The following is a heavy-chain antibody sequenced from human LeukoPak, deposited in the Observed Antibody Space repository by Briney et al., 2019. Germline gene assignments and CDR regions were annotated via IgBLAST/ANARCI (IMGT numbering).Heavy chain of an antibody. CDR3: ARGRSRDGYNFAFDI. V-gene: IGHV4-31*03. D-gene: IGHD5-24*01. J-gene: IGHJ3*02. CDR2: IYSSGST. CDR1: GGSINSGNYY. Sequence: SETLSLTCTVSGGSINSGNYYWSWIRQHPGKGLEWIGYIYSSGSTYYNPSLRSRLTISVDTSKNQFSLKLSSVTAADTAVYYCARGRSRDGYNFAFDIWGQGTMVTVSS.